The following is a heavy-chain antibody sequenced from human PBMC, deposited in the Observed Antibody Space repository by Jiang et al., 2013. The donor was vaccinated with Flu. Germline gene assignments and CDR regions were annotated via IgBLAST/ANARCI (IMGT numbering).Heavy chain of an antibody. CDR1: GFTFSSYA. Sequence: LSCAASGFTFSSYAMHWVRQAPGKGLEWVAVISYDGSNKYYADSVKGRFTISRDNSKNTLYLQMNSLRAEDTAVYYCASLCITMVQGVQDDAFDIWGQGTMVTVSS. CDR2: ISYDGSNK. V-gene: IGHV3-30*04. D-gene: IGHD3-10*01. J-gene: IGHJ3*02. CDR3: ASLCITMVQGVQDDAFDI.